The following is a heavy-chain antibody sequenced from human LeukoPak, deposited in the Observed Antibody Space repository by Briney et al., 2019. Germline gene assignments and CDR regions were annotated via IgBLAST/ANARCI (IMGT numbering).Heavy chain of an antibody. Sequence: PGGSLRLSCAASGFTFSSYGMHWVRQAPGKGLEWVAFTQYDGGNKHYADSVKGRFTIPRDNAKNTLYLQMNSLRAEDTAVYYCARDKLRESYYYYMDVWGKGTTVTVSS. CDR2: TQYDGGNK. CDR3: ARDKLRESYYYYMDV. D-gene: IGHD1-7*01. V-gene: IGHV3-30*02. J-gene: IGHJ6*03. CDR1: GFTFSSYG.